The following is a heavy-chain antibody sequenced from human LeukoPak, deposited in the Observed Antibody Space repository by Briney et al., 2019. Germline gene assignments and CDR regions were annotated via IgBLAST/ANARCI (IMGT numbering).Heavy chain of an antibody. D-gene: IGHD3-22*01. Sequence: PGGSLRLSCAASGFTFSSYDMHWVRQAPGKGLEWVADVSYDGSQEYYADSVKGRFTVSRDNARELLFLQMNSLRADDTAIYYCARLGPISDFDSSGYYYGPQDYWGQGTLVTVSS. J-gene: IGHJ4*02. CDR2: VSYDGSQE. CDR3: ARLGPISDFDSSGYYYGPQDY. CDR1: GFTFSSYD. V-gene: IGHV3-30*03.